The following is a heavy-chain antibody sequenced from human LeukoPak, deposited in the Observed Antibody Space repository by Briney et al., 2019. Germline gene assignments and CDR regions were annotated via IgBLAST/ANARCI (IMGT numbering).Heavy chain of an antibody. CDR1: GGSININDFY. Sequence: SETLSPTCTVSGGSININDFYWGWIRQPPGKGLECIGGLHYSGTTYYNPSLKSRVTISVDTSKNQFSLNLNSVTAADTAVYYCARRKANLNWFDSWGQGTLVTVSS. CDR2: LHYSGTT. CDR3: ARRKANLNWFDS. J-gene: IGHJ5*01. V-gene: IGHV4-39*01.